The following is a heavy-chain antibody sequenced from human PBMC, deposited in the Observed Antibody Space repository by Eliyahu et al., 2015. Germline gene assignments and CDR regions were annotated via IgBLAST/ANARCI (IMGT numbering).Heavy chain of an antibody. Sequence: QVQLQRWGAGLLKPSETLSLTCAVYGGSLSNYYWNWIRQSPGQGLEWIGDIKDSGSTKYNPSLKSRVAISVDTSKNQFSLNLTSVTAADTAIYYCAREGPLSGKFDNWGQGTLVTVSS. D-gene: IGHD1-14*01. V-gene: IGHV4-34*02. J-gene: IGHJ4*02. CDR3: AREGPLSGKFDN. CDR1: GGSLSNYY. CDR2: IKDSGST.